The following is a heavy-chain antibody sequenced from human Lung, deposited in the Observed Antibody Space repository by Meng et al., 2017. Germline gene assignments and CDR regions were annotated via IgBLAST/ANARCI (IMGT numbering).Heavy chain of an antibody. Sequence: QVQLVQSGAEVKKTGASVNVSCKASGYTFTGYSIHWVRQAPGPGLEWMGRINPNSGVTNYAQKFEGRVTMTRDTSISTAYMELSRLRSDDTAVYYCARFDPRAYWGQGTLVTVSS. D-gene: IGHD3-9*01. J-gene: IGHJ4*02. CDR1: GYTFTGYS. CDR3: ARFDPRAY. CDR2: INPNSGVT. V-gene: IGHV1-2*06.